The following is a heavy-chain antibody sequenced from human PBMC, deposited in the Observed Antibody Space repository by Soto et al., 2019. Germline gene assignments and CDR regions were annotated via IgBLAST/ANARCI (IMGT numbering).Heavy chain of an antibody. V-gene: IGHV3-48*03. D-gene: IGHD3-22*01. CDR3: ARDYYDSSGPRYDFDY. J-gene: IGHJ4*02. Sequence: PGGSLRLSCAASGFTFSSYEMNWVRQAPGKGLEWVSYISSSGSTIYYADSVKGRFTTSRDNAKNSLYLQMNSLRAEDTAVYYCARDYYDSSGPRYDFDYWGQGTLVTVSS. CDR1: GFTFSSYE. CDR2: ISSSGSTI.